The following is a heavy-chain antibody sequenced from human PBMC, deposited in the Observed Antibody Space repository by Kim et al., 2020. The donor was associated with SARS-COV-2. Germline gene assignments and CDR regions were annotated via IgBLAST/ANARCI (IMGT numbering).Heavy chain of an antibody. D-gene: IGHD1-1*01. CDR3: ARGRRGWNDY. J-gene: IGHJ4*02. Sequence: SETLSLTCAVYGGSFSGYYWSWIRQPPGKGLEWIGEINHSGSTNYNPSLKSRVTISVDTSKNQFSLKLSSVTAADTAVYYCARGRRGWNDYLGQGTLVT. CDR2: INHSGST. CDR1: GGSFSGYY. V-gene: IGHV4-34*01.